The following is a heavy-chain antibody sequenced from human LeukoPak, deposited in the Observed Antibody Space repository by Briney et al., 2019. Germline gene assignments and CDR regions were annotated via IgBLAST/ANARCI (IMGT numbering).Heavy chain of an antibody. J-gene: IGHJ5*02. D-gene: IGHD2-2*01. V-gene: IGHV1-2*02. CDR1: GDTFTDYY. CDR2: INTNSGVT. CDR3: AREGDVVADVNWFDP. Sequence: ASVKVSCKASGDTFTDYYIHWVRQAPGKGPEWMGWINTNSGVTNYAQKFQGRITLTRDTSITTAFMALGRLTSDDTAVYYCAREGDVVADVNWFDPWGQGTLVTVS.